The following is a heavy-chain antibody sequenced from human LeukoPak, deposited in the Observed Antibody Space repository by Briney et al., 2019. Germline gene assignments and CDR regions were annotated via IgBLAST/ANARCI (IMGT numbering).Heavy chain of an antibody. J-gene: IGHJ4*02. CDR1: GYTFTSYG. CDR3: ARDGISYSSSSGPSAY. D-gene: IGHD6-6*01. CDR2: ISAYNGNT. Sequence: ASVKVSCKASGYTFTSYGISWVRQAPGQGLEWMGWISAYNGNTNYAQKLQGRVTMTTDTSTSTAYMELRSLRSDDTAVYYCARDGISYSSSSGPSAYWGQGTLVTVSS. V-gene: IGHV1-18*01.